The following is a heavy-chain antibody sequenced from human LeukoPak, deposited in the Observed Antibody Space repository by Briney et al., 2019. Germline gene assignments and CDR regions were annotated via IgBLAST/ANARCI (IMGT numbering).Heavy chain of an antibody. CDR1: GGSISSSSYY. Sequence: SETLSLTCTVSGGSISSSSYYWGWIRQPPGKGLEWIGSIYYSGSTYYNPSLKSRVTISVATSKNQSSLKLSSVTAADTAVYYCARHGGSLFYFDYWGQGTLVTVSS. J-gene: IGHJ4*02. V-gene: IGHV4-39*01. CDR3: ARHGGSLFYFDY. CDR2: IYYSGST. D-gene: IGHD3-16*01.